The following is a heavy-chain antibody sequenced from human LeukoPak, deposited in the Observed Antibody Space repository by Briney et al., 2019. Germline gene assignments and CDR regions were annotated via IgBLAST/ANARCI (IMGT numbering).Heavy chain of an antibody. Sequence: ASVKVSCKASGYSFTDCLLHCVRQAPGLGLEWMGWINPKSGATNYAQKFRGRVTMTSDTSIKTAYVDLTGLTSDDTAVYYCARDLGPVAGSLGFWGQGTLVPVSS. CDR1: GYSFTDCL. V-gene: IGHV1-2*02. D-gene: IGHD3-16*01. J-gene: IGHJ4*02. CDR2: INPKSGAT. CDR3: ARDLGPVAGSLGF.